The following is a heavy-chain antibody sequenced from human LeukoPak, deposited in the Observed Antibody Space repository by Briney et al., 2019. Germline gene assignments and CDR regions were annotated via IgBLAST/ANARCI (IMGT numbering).Heavy chain of an antibody. V-gene: IGHV3-23*01. J-gene: IGHJ6*03. D-gene: IGHD4-17*01. CDR3: ASQSWDYVDYGRRDDYYYMNV. CDR2: ISGRGGST. CDR1: GFTFSSSG. Sequence: ETGGSLRLSCAASGFTFSSSGMSWVRQAPGKRMEWVSAISGRGGSTYYADSVKGRFTISRDNSKNSLYLQMNSLRAEDTAVYYCASQSWDYVDYGRRDDYYYMNVWGKGTTVTVSS.